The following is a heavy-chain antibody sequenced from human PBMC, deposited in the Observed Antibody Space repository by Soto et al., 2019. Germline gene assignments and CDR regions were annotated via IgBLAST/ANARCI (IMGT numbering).Heavy chain of an antibody. V-gene: IGHV3-74*01. D-gene: IGHD3-16*01. J-gene: IGHJ3*02. Sequence: EVQLVESGGGLVQPGGSLRLSCAASGFTFSSHWMHWVRQAPGKGLVWVSRINGDGSSTTYADSVKGRFTISRDDAKSTLYLQMNRHRAEDTAVYYCARELEEWGNPTVIWGQGTLVTVSS. CDR1: GFTFSSHW. CDR3: ARELEEWGNPTVI. CDR2: INGDGSST.